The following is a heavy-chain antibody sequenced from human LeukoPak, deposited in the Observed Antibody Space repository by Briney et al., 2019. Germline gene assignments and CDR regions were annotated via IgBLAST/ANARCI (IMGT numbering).Heavy chain of an antibody. CDR3: ARDSYNGSYYDP. J-gene: IGHJ5*02. Sequence: SVTVSCKTSGGTFSMYAISWVRQAPGQGLEWMGRIIPMFGTAYYAQNFQDRVTIITDESTTIAYMRLSSLRFEDTAVYYCARDSYNGSYYDPLGQGTLVAASS. D-gene: IGHD1-26*01. V-gene: IGHV1-69*05. CDR2: IIPMFGTA. CDR1: GGTFSMYA.